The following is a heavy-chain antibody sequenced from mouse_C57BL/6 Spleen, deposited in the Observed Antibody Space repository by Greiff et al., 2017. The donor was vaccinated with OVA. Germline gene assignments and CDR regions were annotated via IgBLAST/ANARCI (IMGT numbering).Heavy chain of an antibody. V-gene: IGHV1-54*01. CDR2: INPGSGGT. J-gene: IGHJ2*01. CDR1: GYAFTNYL. CDR3: ARACITTEVYCDY. Sequence: VQLKESGAELVRPGTSVKVSCKASGYAFTNYLIEWVKQRPGQGLEWIGVINPGSGGTNYNEKFKGKATLTADKSSSTAYMQLSSLTSEDSAVYFCARACITTEVYCDYWGQGTTRTVSS. D-gene: IGHD1-1*01.